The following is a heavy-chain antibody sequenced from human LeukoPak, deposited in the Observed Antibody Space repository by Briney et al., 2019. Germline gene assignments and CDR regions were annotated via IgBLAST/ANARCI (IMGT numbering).Heavy chain of an antibody. CDR3: ARGGGSYAYFDY. CDR1: GFTFSSYA. D-gene: IGHD1-26*01. J-gene: IGHJ4*02. Sequence: GGSLRLSCAASGFTFSSYAMSWVRQAPGKGLEWVSAIGTSGGSTHYADSVKGRFTISRDNAKNSLYLQMNSLRAEDTAVYYCARGGGSYAYFDYWGQGTLVTASS. CDR2: IGTSGGST. V-gene: IGHV3-23*01.